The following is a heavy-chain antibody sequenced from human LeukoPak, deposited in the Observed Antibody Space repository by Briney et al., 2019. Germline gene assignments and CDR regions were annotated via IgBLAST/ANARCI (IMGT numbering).Heavy chain of an antibody. D-gene: IGHD3-3*01. CDR2: IKQDGSEK. Sequence: PGGSLRLSCAASGFTFSSYWMSWVRQAPGKGLEWVANIKQDGSEKYYVDSVKGRFTISRDNAKNSLYLQMNSLRAEDTAVYYCARDGAPTIFGVVISWAARGELDYWGQGTLVTVSS. CDR1: GFTFSSYW. CDR3: ARDGAPTIFGVVISWAARGELDY. J-gene: IGHJ4*02. V-gene: IGHV3-7*01.